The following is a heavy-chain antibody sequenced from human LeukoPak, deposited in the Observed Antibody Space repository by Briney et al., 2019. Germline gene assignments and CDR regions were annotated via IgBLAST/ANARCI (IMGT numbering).Heavy chain of an antibody. Sequence: SETLSLTCTGTGGSSSGYYWSWIRQPPGKGLEWIGYVYNSEYTSYNPSLRSRVSISFDTSENQFSLSLTSVTAADTAVYYCARNLGSGYSYLFDYWGQGTLVTVSS. CDR1: GGSSSGYY. V-gene: IGHV4-59*08. CDR3: ARNLGSGYSYLFDY. J-gene: IGHJ4*02. CDR2: VYNSEYT. D-gene: IGHD2-15*01.